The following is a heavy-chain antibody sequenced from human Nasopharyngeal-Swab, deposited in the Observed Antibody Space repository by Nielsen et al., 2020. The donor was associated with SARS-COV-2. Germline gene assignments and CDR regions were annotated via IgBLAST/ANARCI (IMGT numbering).Heavy chain of an antibody. D-gene: IGHD2-2*01. V-gene: IGHV3-7*01. CDR2: IKQDGSEK. Sequence: GESLKISCAASGFTFSSYWMSWVRQAPGKGPEWVANIKQDGSEKYYVDSVKGRFTISRDNAKNSLYLQMNSLRAEDTAVYYCARYCSTTSCPRGFDYWGQGTLVTVSS. CDR1: GFTFSSYW. J-gene: IGHJ4*02. CDR3: ARYCSTTSCPRGFDY.